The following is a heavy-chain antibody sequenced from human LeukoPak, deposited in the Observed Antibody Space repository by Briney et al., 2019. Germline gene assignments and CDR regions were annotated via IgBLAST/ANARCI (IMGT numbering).Heavy chain of an antibody. CDR3: AKDLMVTMITDWYFDL. CDR2: IYSGGST. J-gene: IGHJ2*01. Sequence: GGSLRLSCAASGFTVSSNYMSWVRQAPGKGLEWVSVIYSGGSTYYADSVKGRFTISRDNSKNTLYLQMNSLRAEDTAVYYCAKDLMVTMITDWYFDLWGRGTLVTVSS. CDR1: GFTVSSNY. D-gene: IGHD3-22*01. V-gene: IGHV3-53*01.